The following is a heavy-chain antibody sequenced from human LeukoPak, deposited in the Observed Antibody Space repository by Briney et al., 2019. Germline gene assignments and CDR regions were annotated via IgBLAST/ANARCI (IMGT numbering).Heavy chain of an antibody. CDR1: GLTVSSNC. J-gene: IGHJ4*02. V-gene: IGHV3-66*01. D-gene: IGHD3-10*01. CDR3: ARDRGDQGN. Sequence: GGSLRLSCAPSGLTVSSNCMTWVRQAPGKGLEWVSIIFSGGDTYYTDSVKDRFTISRDNSKDTVYLQMNSLRAEDTAVYYCARDRGDQGNWGQGTLVTVSS. CDR2: IFSGGDT.